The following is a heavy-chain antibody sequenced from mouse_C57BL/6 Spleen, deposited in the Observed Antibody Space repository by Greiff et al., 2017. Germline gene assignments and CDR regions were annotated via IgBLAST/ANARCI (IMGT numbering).Heavy chain of an antibody. CDR3: ARHYGYDVDWYFDV. Sequence: EVKLVESGGGLVQPGGSLKLSCAASGFTFSDYYMYWVRQTPEKRLEWVAYISNGGGSTYYPDTVKGRFTISRDNAKNTLYLQMSRLKSEDTAMYYCARHYGYDVDWYFDVWGTGTTVTVSS. CDR1: GFTFSDYY. CDR2: ISNGGGST. D-gene: IGHD2-2*01. J-gene: IGHJ1*03. V-gene: IGHV5-12*01.